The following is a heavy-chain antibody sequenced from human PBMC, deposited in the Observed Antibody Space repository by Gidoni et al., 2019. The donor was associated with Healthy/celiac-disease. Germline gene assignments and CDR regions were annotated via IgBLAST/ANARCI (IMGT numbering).Heavy chain of an antibody. CDR1: GGSFSGYY. Sequence: QVQLQQWGAGLLKPSETLSLTCAVYGGSFSGYYWSWIRQPPGKGLEWIGEINHSGSTNYNPSLKSRVTISVDTSKNQFSLKLSSVTAADTAVYYCARGRSDDYIWGSDRFLDYWGQGTLVTVSS. V-gene: IGHV4-34*01. CDR3: ARGRSDDYIWGSDRFLDY. CDR2: INHSGST. J-gene: IGHJ4*02. D-gene: IGHD3-16*02.